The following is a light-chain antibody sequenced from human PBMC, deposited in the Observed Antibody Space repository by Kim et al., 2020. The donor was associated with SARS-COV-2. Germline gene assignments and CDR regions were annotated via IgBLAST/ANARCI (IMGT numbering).Light chain of an antibody. Sequence: DIQMTQSPSSLSVSVGDRVTLTCRASQGVRNNLGWYQHKPGTAPKRLIYGVSNLQSGVPSRFSGSGSGTEFTLTISSLQPEDFATYYCLQHNTYPWTCGQGTKVDIK. J-gene: IGKJ1*01. CDR3: LQHNTYPWT. CDR1: QGVRNN. CDR2: GVS. V-gene: IGKV1-17*01.